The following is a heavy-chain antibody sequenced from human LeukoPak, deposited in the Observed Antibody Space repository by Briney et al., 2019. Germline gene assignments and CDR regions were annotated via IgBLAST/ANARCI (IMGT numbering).Heavy chain of an antibody. CDR1: GGSFSGYY. J-gene: IGHJ5*02. D-gene: IGHD2-8*02. CDR2: INHSGST. V-gene: IGHV4-34*01. CDR3: ARGLWLWQSRRNWFDP. Sequence: PSETLSLTCAVYGGSFSGYYWSWIRQPPGKGVEWIGEINHSGSTNYNPSLKSRVTISVDTSKNQFSLKLSSVTAADTAVYYCARGLWLWQSRRNWFDPWGQGTLVTVSS.